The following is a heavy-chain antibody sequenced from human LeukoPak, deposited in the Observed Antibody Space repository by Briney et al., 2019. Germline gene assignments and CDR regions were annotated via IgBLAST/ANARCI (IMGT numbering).Heavy chain of an antibody. D-gene: IGHD4/OR15-4a*01. V-gene: IGHV3-23*01. CDR1: GFTFSSYW. Sequence: GGSLRLSCAASGFTFSSYWMSWVRQAPGKGLEWVSTISNSDGNTYYADSVKGRFTISRDNSKNTLYLQMNSLRAEDTAVYYCARRAGAYSHPYDYWGQGTLVTVSS. J-gene: IGHJ4*02. CDR2: ISNSDGNT. CDR3: ARRAGAYSHPYDY.